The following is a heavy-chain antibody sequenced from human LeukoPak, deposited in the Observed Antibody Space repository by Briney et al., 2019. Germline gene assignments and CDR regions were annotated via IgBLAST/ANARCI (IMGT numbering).Heavy chain of an antibody. CDR1: VGTFSSYA. D-gene: IGHD1-26*01. J-gene: IGHJ6*03. V-gene: IGHV1-69*05. CDR3: ARSSSTSYYYYYYMDV. CDR2: IIPMFGTA. Sequence: SVKVSCKASVGTFSSYAIIWVRQAPGQGLEWMGGIIPMFGTANYAQKCQGRVTITTDESTSTAYMELSSLRSEDTAVYYCARSSSTSYYYYYYMDVWGKGTTVTVSS.